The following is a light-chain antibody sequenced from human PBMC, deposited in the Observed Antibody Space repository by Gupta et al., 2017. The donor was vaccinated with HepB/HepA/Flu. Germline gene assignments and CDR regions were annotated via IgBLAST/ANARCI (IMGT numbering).Light chain of an antibody. CDR2: QDT. J-gene: IGLJ3*02. Sequence: SYELTQPPSVPVSPGQTASIACSGDKLGDKYASWYQQRPGQSPVVVIYQDTKRPSGIPERFSGSNSGNTATLTISGTQAMDEADYYCQAWDINTVVFGGGTKLTVL. CDR3: QAWDINTVV. CDR1: KLGDKY. V-gene: IGLV3-1*01.